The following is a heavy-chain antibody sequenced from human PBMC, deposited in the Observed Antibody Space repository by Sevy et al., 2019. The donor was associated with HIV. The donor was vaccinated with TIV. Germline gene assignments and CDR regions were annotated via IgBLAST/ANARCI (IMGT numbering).Heavy chain of an antibody. Sequence: GGSLRLSCAASGFTFSSYAIHWVRQAPGKGLEWVAVIWYDGSNKYYADSVKGRFTISRDNSRNTLHLQMKSLRAEDTAVYYCVRDGNDFWSGYYASENYYYGMDVWGQRTSVTVSS. CDR1: GFTFSSYA. J-gene: IGHJ6*01. CDR3: VRDGNDFWSGYYASENYYYGMDV. V-gene: IGHV3-33*01. D-gene: IGHD3-3*01. CDR2: IWYDGSNK.